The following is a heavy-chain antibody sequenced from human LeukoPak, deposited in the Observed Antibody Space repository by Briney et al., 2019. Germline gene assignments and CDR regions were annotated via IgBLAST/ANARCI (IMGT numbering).Heavy chain of an antibody. Sequence: PGGSLRLSCAASGFTFDDYAMHWVRQAPGKGLEWVSGISWNSGSIGYADSVKGRFTISRDNAKNSLYLQMNSLRAEDTALYYCAKGLQGSFDYWGQGTLVTVSS. J-gene: IGHJ4*02. CDR3: AKGLQGSFDY. V-gene: IGHV3-9*01. D-gene: IGHD1-26*01. CDR1: GFTFDDYA. CDR2: ISWNSGSI.